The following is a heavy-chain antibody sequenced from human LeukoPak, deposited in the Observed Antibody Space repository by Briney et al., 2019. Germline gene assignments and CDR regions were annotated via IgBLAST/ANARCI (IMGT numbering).Heavy chain of an antibody. CDR1: GFTFPNDW. CDR2: IDQDGSDK. Sequence: GGSLRLSCVASGFTFPNDWMSWVRQAPGKGLEWVANIDQDGSDKNYVVSVGGRFTISRDNAKNSVYLQMNSLRVEDTAVYYCAKGFGLDHWGQGTLVTVSS. D-gene: IGHD3-16*01. CDR3: AKGFGLDH. J-gene: IGHJ1*01. V-gene: IGHV3-7*03.